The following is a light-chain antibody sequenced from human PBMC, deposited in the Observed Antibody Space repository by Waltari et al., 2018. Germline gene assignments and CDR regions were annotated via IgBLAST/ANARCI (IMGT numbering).Light chain of an antibody. CDR2: DVN. Sequence: QSALTQPASVSGSPGQSITIPCTGTSSDVGGYNYVSWYQHHPGKAPKIMIYDVNDRPSGVSTRFSGSKSGNTASLTISGLQAEDEADYYCSSYRRSDIVVFGGGTKLTVL. V-gene: IGLV2-14*03. J-gene: IGLJ2*01. CDR1: SSDVGGYNY. CDR3: SSYRRSDIVV.